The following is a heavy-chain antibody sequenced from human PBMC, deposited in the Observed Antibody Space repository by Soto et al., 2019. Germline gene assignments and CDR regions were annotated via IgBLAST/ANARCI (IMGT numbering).Heavy chain of an antibody. D-gene: IGHD1-26*01. Sequence: SQTLSLTCAISGDSVSSDSAAWNWIRQSPSRGLEWLGRAYYRSRWYVDYAESVKSRITMKTDTSKNQLSLLLNSVTPEDTAVYYCARGNSGNYFNGAFHIWGQGTMVTV. V-gene: IGHV6-1*01. CDR1: GDSVSSDSAA. CDR2: AYYRSRWYV. CDR3: ARGNSGNYFNGAFHI. J-gene: IGHJ3*02.